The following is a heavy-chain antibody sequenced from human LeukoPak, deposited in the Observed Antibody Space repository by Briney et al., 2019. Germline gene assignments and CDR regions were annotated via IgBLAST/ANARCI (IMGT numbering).Heavy chain of an antibody. V-gene: IGHV3-53*01. D-gene: IGHD3-22*01. CDR1: GFIVSDNY. CDR2: IYSGGST. CDR3: ARDLGAYYDSSGYDY. Sequence: GGSLRLSCAASGFIVSDNYMSWVRQAPGKGLEWVSLIYSGGSTYYADSVKGRFTISRDNAKNSLYLQMNSLRAEDTAVYYCARDLGAYYDSSGYDYWGQGTLVTVSS. J-gene: IGHJ4*02.